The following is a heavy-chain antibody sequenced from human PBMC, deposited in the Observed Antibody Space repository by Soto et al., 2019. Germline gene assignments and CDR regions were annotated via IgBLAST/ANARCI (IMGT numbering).Heavy chain of an antibody. V-gene: IGHV3-53*02. J-gene: IGHJ3*02. CDR1: GFTVSSNY. CDR2: IYSGGST. CDR3: ARGGAYCGGDCFYDAFDI. Sequence: EVQLVETGGGLIQPGGSLRLSCAASGFTVSSNYMSWVRQAPGKGLEWVSVIYSGGSTYYADSVKGRFTISRDNSKKTLYLQMNSLRAEDTAVYYCARGGAYCGGDCFYDAFDIWGQGTMVTVSS. D-gene: IGHD2-21*02.